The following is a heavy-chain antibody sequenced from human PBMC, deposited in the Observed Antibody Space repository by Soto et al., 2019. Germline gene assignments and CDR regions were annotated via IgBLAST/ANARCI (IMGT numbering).Heavy chain of an antibody. Sequence: PGGSLRLSCAASGFTFSSYSMNWVRQAPGKGLEWVSSISSSSSYIYYADSVKGRFTISRDNAKNSLYLQMNSLRAEDTAVYYCARELLVVVPNGDYYYCGMDVWGQGTTVTVSS. CDR3: ARELLVVVPNGDYYYCGMDV. D-gene: IGHD3-22*01. V-gene: IGHV3-21*01. CDR2: ISSSSSYI. J-gene: IGHJ6*02. CDR1: GFTFSSYS.